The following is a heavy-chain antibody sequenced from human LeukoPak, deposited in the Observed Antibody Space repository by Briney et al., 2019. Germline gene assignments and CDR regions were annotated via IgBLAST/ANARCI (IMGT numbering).Heavy chain of an antibody. Sequence: GSLRLSCAASGFTFSSYEMNWVRQAPGKGLEWVSYISSSGSTIYYADSVKGRFTISRDDAKDSLYLQMNSLRAEDTAVYCCASQDHRLEWLFGYWGQGTLVTVSS. V-gene: IGHV3-48*03. CDR1: GFTFSSYE. CDR3: ASQDHRLEWLFGY. CDR2: ISSSGSTI. J-gene: IGHJ4*02. D-gene: IGHD3-3*01.